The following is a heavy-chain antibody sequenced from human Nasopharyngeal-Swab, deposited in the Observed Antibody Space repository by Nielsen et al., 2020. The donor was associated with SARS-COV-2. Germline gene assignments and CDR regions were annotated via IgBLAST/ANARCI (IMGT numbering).Heavy chain of an antibody. Sequence: ASVKVSCKASGYTFNSYYMHWVRQAPGQGLEWMGIINPSGGSTSYAQKFQGRVTMTEETSTDTAYMELSSLRSEDTAVYYCATGPVLRYFDWFDPWGQGTLVTVSS. V-gene: IGHV1-46*02. CDR3: ATGPVLRYFDWFDP. CDR2: INPSGGST. D-gene: IGHD3-9*01. J-gene: IGHJ5*02. CDR1: GYTFNSYY.